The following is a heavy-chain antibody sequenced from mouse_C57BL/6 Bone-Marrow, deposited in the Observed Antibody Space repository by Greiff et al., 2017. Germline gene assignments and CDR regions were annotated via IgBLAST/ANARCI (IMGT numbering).Heavy chain of an antibody. CDR1: GYTFTSYW. V-gene: IGHV1-64*01. Sequence: QVQLKESGAELVKPGASVKLSCKASGYTFTSYWMHWVKQRPGQGLEWIGMIHPNSGSTNYNEKFKSKATLTVDKSSSTAYMQLSSLTSEDSAVYYCARGRLRGYFDVWGTGTTVTVSS. J-gene: IGHJ1*03. CDR2: IHPNSGST. CDR3: ARGRLRGYFDV. D-gene: IGHD2-4*01.